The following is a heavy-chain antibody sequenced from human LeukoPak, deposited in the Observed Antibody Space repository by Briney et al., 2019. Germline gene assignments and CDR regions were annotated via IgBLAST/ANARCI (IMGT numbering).Heavy chain of an antibody. CDR2: INPEGSEK. J-gene: IGHJ4*02. Sequence: GGSLRLSCAVSGLTFSSSWMDWVRQAPGKGLEWVASINPEGSEKYSAGSVKGRFTISRDNAKSSLYLQMDSLRVEDTAFYYCARDLAYSRLDCWGQGVLVTVSS. CDR1: GLTFSSSW. V-gene: IGHV3-7*01. D-gene: IGHD5-18*01. CDR3: ARDLAYSRLDC.